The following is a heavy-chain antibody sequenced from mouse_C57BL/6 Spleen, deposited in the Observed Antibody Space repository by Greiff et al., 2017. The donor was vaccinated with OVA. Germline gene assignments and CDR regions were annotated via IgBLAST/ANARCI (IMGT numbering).Heavy chain of an antibody. D-gene: IGHD4-1*01. V-gene: IGHV5-16*01. CDR2: INYDGSST. Sequence: EVKVVESEGGLVQPGSSMKLSCTASGFTFSDYYMAWVRQVPEKGLEWVANINYDGSSTYYLDSLKSRFIISRDNAKNILYQQMSSLKSEDTATYYCARRGTGDYAMDYWGQGTSVTVSS. CDR3: ARRGTGDYAMDY. J-gene: IGHJ4*01. CDR1: GFTFSDYY.